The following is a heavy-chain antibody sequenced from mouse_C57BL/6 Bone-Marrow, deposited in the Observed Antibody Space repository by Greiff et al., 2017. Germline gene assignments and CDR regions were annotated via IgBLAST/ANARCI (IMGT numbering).Heavy chain of an antibody. D-gene: IGHD1-1*01. Sequence: EVHLVESGGGLVQPGESLKLSCESNEYEFPSHDMSWVRKTPEKRLELVAAINSDGGSTYYPDTMERRFIISRDNAKKTLYLQMSSLRSEDTALYYCARHRDYYGSSYDWYFDVWGTGTTVTVSS. V-gene: IGHV5-2*01. CDR1: EYEFPSHD. CDR3: ARHRDYYGSSYDWYFDV. J-gene: IGHJ1*03. CDR2: INSDGGST.